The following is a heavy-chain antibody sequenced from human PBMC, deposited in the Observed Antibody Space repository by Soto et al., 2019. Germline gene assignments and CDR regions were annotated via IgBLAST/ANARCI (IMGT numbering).Heavy chain of an antibody. Sequence: QVQLVESGGGLVKPGGSLRLSCAASGFTFSDYYMSRIRQAPGQGLEWGSYISSSGSIIYYPDSVKGRFTISGDNAKNSLYLRMNSLRAEDTAVYYCARCSGGSCYTFDHWGQGTLVTVSS. CDR1: GFTFSDYY. V-gene: IGHV3-11*01. CDR2: ISSSGSII. D-gene: IGHD2-15*01. CDR3: ARCSGGSCYTFDH. J-gene: IGHJ4*02.